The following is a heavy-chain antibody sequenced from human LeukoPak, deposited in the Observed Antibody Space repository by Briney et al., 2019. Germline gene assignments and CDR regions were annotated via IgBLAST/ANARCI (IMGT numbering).Heavy chain of an antibody. CDR1: GGTFSSYA. CDR2: IIPIFGTA. J-gene: IGHJ6*02. Sequence: GASVKVSCKASGGTFSSYAISWVRQAPGQGLEWMGGIIPIFGTANYAQKFQGRVTITADESTSTAYMELSSLRSEDTAVYYCARRHYYDSSSAIGMDVWGQGTTVTVSS. V-gene: IGHV1-69*13. CDR3: ARRHYYDSSSAIGMDV. D-gene: IGHD3-22*01.